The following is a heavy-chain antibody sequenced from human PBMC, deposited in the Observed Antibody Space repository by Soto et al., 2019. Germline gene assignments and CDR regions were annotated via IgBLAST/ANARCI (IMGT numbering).Heavy chain of an antibody. D-gene: IGHD1-26*01. Sequence: QVQLQESGPGLVKPSETLSLTCTVSGGSISSYYWSWIRQPPGKGLEWIGYIYYSGSTNYNPSLKSRVTISVDTCKNQFSLKLSSVTAADTAVYYCARRYGGNFDYWGQGTLVTVSS. CDR2: IYYSGST. J-gene: IGHJ4*02. CDR1: GGSISSYY. V-gene: IGHV4-59*01. CDR3: ARRYGGNFDY.